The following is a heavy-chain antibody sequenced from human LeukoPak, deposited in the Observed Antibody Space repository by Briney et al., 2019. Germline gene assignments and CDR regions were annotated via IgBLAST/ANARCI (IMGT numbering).Heavy chain of an antibody. CDR2: IKQDGSEK. CDR1: GFTFSSYG. J-gene: IGHJ4*02. V-gene: IGHV3-7*01. CDR3: GSIGSSWYEDY. D-gene: IGHD6-13*01. Sequence: GGSLRLSCAASGFTFSSYGMHWVRQAPGKGLEWVANIKQDGSEKYYVDSVKGRFTISRDNAKNSLYLQMNSLRAEDTAVYYCGSIGSSWYEDYCGQGTLVTVSS.